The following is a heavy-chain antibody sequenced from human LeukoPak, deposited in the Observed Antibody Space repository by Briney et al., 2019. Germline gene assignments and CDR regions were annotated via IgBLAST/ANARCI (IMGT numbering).Heavy chain of an antibody. D-gene: IGHD1-14*01. CDR1: GGSLSSYA. J-gene: IGHJ6*03. CDR2: IIPIFGTA. Sequence: GASVKVSRKASGGSLSSYAISWVRQAPGQGLEWMGGIIPIFGTANYAQKFQGRVTITADKSTSTAYMELSSLRSEDTAVYYCARVLPGPGDYYYYYMDVWGKGTTVTISS. V-gene: IGHV1-69*06. CDR3: ARVLPGPGDYYYYYMDV.